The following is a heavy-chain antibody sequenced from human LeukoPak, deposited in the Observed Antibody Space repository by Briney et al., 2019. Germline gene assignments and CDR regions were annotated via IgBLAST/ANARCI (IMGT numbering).Heavy chain of an antibody. D-gene: IGHD5-24*01. V-gene: IGHV4-59*01. Sequence: PSETLSLTCTVSGGSISSDYWSWIREPPGKGLEWIGYIYYSGSTNYNPSLKSRVTISVDTSKNQFSLKLSSVTAADTAVYYCARRQGGLHLDYWGQGTLVTVSS. CDR2: IYYSGST. J-gene: IGHJ4*02. CDR3: ARRQGGLHLDY. CDR1: GGSISSDY.